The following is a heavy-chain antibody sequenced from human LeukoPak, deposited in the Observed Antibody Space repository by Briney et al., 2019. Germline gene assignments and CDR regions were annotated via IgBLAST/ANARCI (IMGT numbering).Heavy chain of an antibody. CDR1: GGPIGSSRYY. CDR3: ARLSPYLGSGSSAFPDDF. J-gene: IGHJ4*02. Sequence: SETLSLTCTVSGGPIGSSRYYWGWIRQPPGKGLEWIGSFSYSGNTYYNPSLKSRVTMSVDTSKNQFSLRLSSVTGADTAVYYCARLSPYLGSGSSAFPDDFWGQGTLVTVSS. D-gene: IGHD3-10*01. V-gene: IGHV4-39*01. CDR2: FSYSGNT.